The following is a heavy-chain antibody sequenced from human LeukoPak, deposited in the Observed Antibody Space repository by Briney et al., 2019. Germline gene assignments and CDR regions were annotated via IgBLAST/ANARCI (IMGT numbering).Heavy chain of an antibody. CDR2: IWYDGSNK. CDR1: GFTFSSYG. CDR3: ARVRRGYYYYGMDV. V-gene: IGHV3-33*01. J-gene: IGHJ6*02. Sequence: PGGSLRLSCAASGFTFSSYGMHWVRQAPGKGLEGVAVIWYDGSNKYYADSVKGRFTISRDNSKNTLYLQMNSLRAEDTAVYYCARVRRGYYYYGMDVWGQGTTVTVSS. D-gene: IGHD1-14*01.